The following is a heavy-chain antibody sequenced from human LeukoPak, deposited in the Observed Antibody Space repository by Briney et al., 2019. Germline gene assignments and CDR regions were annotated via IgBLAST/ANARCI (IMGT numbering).Heavy chain of an antibody. Sequence: VASVKVSCKASGYTFTGYYMHWVRQAPGQGLEWMGWISAYNGNTNYAQKLQGRVTMTTDTSTSTAYMELRSLRSDDTAVYYCARDVIRYCSSTSCYAYYYYGMDVWGQGTTVTVSS. V-gene: IGHV1-18*04. D-gene: IGHD2-2*01. CDR3: ARDVIRYCSSTSCYAYYYYGMDV. CDR1: GYTFTGYY. CDR2: ISAYNGNT. J-gene: IGHJ6*02.